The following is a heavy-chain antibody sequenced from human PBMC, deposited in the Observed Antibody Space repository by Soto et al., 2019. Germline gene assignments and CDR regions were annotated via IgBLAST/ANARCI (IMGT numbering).Heavy chain of an antibody. J-gene: IGHJ6*02. Sequence: QVQLVESGGGVVQPGRSLRLSCAASGFTFSSYAMHWVRQAPGKGLGWVAVISYDGSNKYYAESVKGRFTISRDNSKNTLYLQMNGLRAEDTAVYYCARVGAAGRYYYYYGMDVWGQGTTVTVSS. CDR3: ARVGAAGRYYYYYGMDV. CDR1: GFTFSSYA. V-gene: IGHV3-30-3*01. D-gene: IGHD3-10*01. CDR2: ISYDGSNK.